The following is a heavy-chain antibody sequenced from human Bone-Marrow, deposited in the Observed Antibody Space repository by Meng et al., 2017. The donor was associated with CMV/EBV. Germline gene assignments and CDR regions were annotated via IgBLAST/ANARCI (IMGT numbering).Heavy chain of an antibody. V-gene: IGHV4-39*07. CDR1: GGSISGTSYY. J-gene: IGHJ4*02. Sequence: SETLSLTCTVSGGSISGTSYYWGWIRQPPGKGLECIGSIHYSGDTHNNSSLKSRVTLSVDTSKNQFSLRLKSVTAEDTAVYYCARDGSSLDYWGQGTLVTVSS. CDR2: IHYSGDT. D-gene: IGHD6-6*01. CDR3: ARDGSSLDY.